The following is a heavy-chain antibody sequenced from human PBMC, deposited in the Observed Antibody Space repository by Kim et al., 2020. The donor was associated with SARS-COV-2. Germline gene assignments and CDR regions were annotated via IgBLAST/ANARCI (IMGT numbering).Heavy chain of an antibody. CDR1: GYTFTGYY. V-gene: IGHV1-2*06. CDR3: ARDPTKLTTRGYNWFDP. Sequence: ASVKVSCKASGYTFTGYYMHWVRQAPGQGLEWMGRINPNSGGTNYAQKFQGRVTMTRDTSISTAYMELSRLRSDDTAVYYCARDPTKLTTRGYNWFDPWGQGTLVTVSS. D-gene: IGHD4-17*01. J-gene: IGHJ5*02. CDR2: INPNSGGT.